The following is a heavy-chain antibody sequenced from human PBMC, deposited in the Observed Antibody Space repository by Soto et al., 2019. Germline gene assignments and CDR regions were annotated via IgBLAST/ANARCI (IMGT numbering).Heavy chain of an antibody. D-gene: IGHD1-26*01. CDR1: GYTFTSYD. J-gene: IGHJ5*02. V-gene: IGHV1-8*01. CDR2: MNPNSGNK. CDR3: ARVREPGPKRELELPETWYDR. Sequence: QVQLVQSGAEVKKPGASVKVSCKASGYTFTSYDINWVRQATGQGLEWMGWMNPNSGNKGYAQKFQGRVTMTRNTSLSTAYMELSSLRSEDTAVYYCARVREPGPKRELELPETWYDRWGQGTLVPVSS.